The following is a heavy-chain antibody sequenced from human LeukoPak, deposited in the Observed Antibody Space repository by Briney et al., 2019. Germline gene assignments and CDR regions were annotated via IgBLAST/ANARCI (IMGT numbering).Heavy chain of an antibody. CDR3: ARSYSSSLPIDY. Sequence: ASVKVSCKASGYTFTSYDINWVRQATGQGLEWMGWMNPNSGNTGYAQKFQGRVTMTRNTSISTAYMELSSLRSEDTAVYYCARSYSSSLPIDYWGQGTLVTVSS. D-gene: IGHD6-13*01. CDR1: GYTFTSYD. CDR2: MNPNSGNT. J-gene: IGHJ4*02. V-gene: IGHV1-8*01.